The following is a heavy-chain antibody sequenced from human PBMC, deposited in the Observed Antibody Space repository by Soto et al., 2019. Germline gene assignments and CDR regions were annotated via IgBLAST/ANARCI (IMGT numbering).Heavy chain of an antibody. CDR2: ISGDADTI. V-gene: IGHV3-23*01. D-gene: IGHD3-3*02. Sequence: EVKLLESGGGLVQPGGSLRLSCEAFGVRFSGYAMSWVRQAPGKGLEWVASISGDADTIYYGDSVKGRFTLSRDNSNNTLFPKMSSLRAGDTAIYYCATVIFFHMTFVTWGQGTPVTVSS. CDR1: GVRFSGYA. J-gene: IGHJ5*01. CDR3: ATVIFFHMTFVT.